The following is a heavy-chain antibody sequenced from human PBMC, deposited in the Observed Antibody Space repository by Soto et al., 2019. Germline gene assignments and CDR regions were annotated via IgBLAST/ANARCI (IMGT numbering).Heavy chain of an antibody. D-gene: IGHD2-15*01. Sequence: GGSLRLSCAASGFTFSNYAMSWVRQAPGKGLEWVSAISGSGSTTYYADSVKGRFTISRDNSKNTAYLQMNSLRAEATALYHGESSSKMVAAKGHLDFWGQGTLVTVSS. CDR3: ESSSKMVAAKGHLDF. J-gene: IGHJ4*02. CDR2: ISGSGSTT. V-gene: IGHV3-23*01. CDR1: GFTFSNYA.